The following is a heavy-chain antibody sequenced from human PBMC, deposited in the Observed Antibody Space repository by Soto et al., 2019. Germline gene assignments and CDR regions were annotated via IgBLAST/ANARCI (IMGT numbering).Heavy chain of an antibody. CDR2: INPDGGRT. CDR3: ARGAYSSSSFPPFDP. CDR1: GYTFTRYY. Sequence: QVQLVQSGGEVKKPGASVKVSCKASGYTFTRYYIHWVRQAPGQGPEWMGRINPDGGRTTYAQNYKDRVTMTRDTSASTVYMELSSLKFEYTAMYYCARGAYSSSSFPPFDPWGQGTLVTVSS. J-gene: IGHJ5*02. D-gene: IGHD6-6*01. V-gene: IGHV1-46*01.